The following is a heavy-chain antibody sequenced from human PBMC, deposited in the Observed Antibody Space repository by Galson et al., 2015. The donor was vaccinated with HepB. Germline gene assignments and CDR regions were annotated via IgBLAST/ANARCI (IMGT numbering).Heavy chain of an antibody. V-gene: IGHV1-18*01. J-gene: IGHJ6*02. Sequence: SVKVSCKASGYTFTSYGISWVRQAPGQGLEWMGWISAYNGNTNYAQKLQGRVAMTTDTSTSTAYMELRSLRSDDTAVYYCARESKRMTIFGVVIRYYYYYGMDVWGQGTTVTVSS. D-gene: IGHD3-3*01. CDR1: GYTFTSYG. CDR2: ISAYNGNT. CDR3: ARESKRMTIFGVVIRYYYYYGMDV.